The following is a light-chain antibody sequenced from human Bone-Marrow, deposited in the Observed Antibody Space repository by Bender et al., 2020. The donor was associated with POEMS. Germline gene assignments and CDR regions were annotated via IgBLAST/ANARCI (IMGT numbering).Light chain of an antibody. J-gene: IGLJ3*02. CDR1: SSDAATYYY. Sequence: QSALTQPASVSGSPGQSITISCSGTSSDAATYYYVSWYQQHPGKAPKLMIFDVSHRPSGVSNRFSGSKSGNTASLTVSGLQAEDEADYYCQSFDSRLSASVFGGGTKLTVL. V-gene: IGLV2-14*03. CDR3: QSFDSRLSASV. CDR2: DVS.